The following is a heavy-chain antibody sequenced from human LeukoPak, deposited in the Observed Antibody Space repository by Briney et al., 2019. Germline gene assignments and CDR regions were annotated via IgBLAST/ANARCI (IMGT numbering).Heavy chain of an antibody. J-gene: IGHJ3*02. V-gene: IGHV4-39*01. CDR2: IYYSGST. D-gene: IGHD2-2*01. CDR3: ARHGEVEGYCSSTSCPVDAFDI. Sequence: PSETLSLTCTVSGGSISSSSYYWGWIRQPPGKGLEWVGSIYYSGSTYYNPSLKSRVTISVDTSKNQFSLKLSSVTAADTAVYYCARHGEVEGYCSSTSCPVDAFDIWGQGTVVTVSS. CDR1: GGSISSSSYY.